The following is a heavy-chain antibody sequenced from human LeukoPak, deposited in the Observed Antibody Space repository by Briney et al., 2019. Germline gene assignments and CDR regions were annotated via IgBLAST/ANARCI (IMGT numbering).Heavy chain of an antibody. J-gene: IGHJ4*02. CDR1: GDSISSFY. CDR2: IYSSGST. Sequence: KPAETLSLTCTVSGDSISSFYWSWIRQLAGKGLEWIGRIYSSGSTNYNPSLESRVTMSVDTSKNQLSLKLSSVTAADTAVYYCARDVVAAADTWDYWGQGTLVTVSS. V-gene: IGHV4-4*07. D-gene: IGHD6-13*01. CDR3: ARDVVAAADTWDY.